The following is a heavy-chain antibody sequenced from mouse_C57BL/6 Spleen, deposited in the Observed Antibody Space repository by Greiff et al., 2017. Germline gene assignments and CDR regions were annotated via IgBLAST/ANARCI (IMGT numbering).Heavy chain of an antibody. D-gene: IGHD2-1*01. Sequence: VQLQQSGAELARPGASVKMSCKASGYTFTSYTLHWVKQRPGQGLEWIGYINPSSGYTKYNQKFKDKATLTADKSSSTAYMQLSSLTSEDSAVYYCARSELYYGNYNCDYWGQGTTLTVSS. V-gene: IGHV1-4*01. CDR1: GYTFTSYT. J-gene: IGHJ2*01. CDR3: ARSELYYGNYNCDY. CDR2: INPSSGYT.